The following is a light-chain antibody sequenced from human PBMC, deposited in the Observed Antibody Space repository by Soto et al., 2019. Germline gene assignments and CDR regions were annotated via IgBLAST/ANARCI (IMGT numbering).Light chain of an antibody. CDR3: QQYGSSPFT. CDR1: QTVSITY. Sequence: EVVLTQSPATLSLSPGESATLSCRASQTVSITYLTWYQQKPGQAPRLLIFGASKRATGIPDRFSGSGSGRDFTLTISGLEPEDFAVFYCQQYGSSPFTFGPGTKVDIK. V-gene: IGKV3-20*01. CDR2: GAS. J-gene: IGKJ3*01.